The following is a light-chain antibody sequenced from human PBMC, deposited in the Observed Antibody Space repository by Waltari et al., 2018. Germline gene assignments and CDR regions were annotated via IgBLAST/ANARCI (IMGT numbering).Light chain of an antibody. CDR2: DDY. CDR1: NIETKP. Sequence: SYVLTQPPSVSVAPGQTATITCGGDNIETKPVQWYQQKPGQAPLLVVYDDYVRPSGIPDRFSGTTSGNTATLTISRVEAGGEADYYCQVWDDSSNHWVFGGGTKLTVL. CDR3: QVWDDSSNHWV. V-gene: IGLV3-21*02. J-gene: IGLJ3*02.